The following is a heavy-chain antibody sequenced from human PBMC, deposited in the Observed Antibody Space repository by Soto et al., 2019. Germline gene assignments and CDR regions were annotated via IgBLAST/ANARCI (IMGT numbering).Heavy chain of an antibody. D-gene: IGHD6-13*01. V-gene: IGHV1-8*01. CDR3: ARGGRKHSSSGGTS. CDR2: MNPNSGNT. J-gene: IGHJ4*02. Sequence: ASVKVSCKASGYTFTSYDINWVRQATGQGLEWRGWMNPNSGNTGYAQKFQGRVTMTRNTSISTAYMELSSLRSEDTAVYYCARGGRKHSSSGGTSWGQGTLVTVSS. CDR1: GYTFTSYD.